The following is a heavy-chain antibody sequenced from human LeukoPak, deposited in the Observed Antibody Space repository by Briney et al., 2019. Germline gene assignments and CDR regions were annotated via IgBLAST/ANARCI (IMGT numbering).Heavy chain of an antibody. CDR2: IYPNTGGT. D-gene: IGHD6-13*01. V-gene: IGHV1-2*06. CDR3: AAFSSSWQLTY. Sequence: ASVKVSCKASGYTLSDYYMHWVRLAPGQGLEWMGRIYPNTGGTNSAQKFQGRVTMTSDTSISTAYMEVTSLRSDDTAVYYCAAFSSSWQLTYWGQGTLVTVSS. J-gene: IGHJ4*02. CDR1: GYTLSDYY.